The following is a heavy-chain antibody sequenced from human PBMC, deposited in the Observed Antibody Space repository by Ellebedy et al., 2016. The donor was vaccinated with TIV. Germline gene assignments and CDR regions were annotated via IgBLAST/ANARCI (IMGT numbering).Heavy chain of an antibody. CDR1: GFIFSSYW. Sequence: GESLKISXAASGFIFSSYWMTWVRQAPGRGLEWVANIRRDGSEQYYVDSVKGRFTTSRDNAKNSLYLQMNSLRVEDTALYYCIRDVTPGGGDYWGQGTLVTVSS. J-gene: IGHJ4*02. CDR3: IRDVTPGGGDY. V-gene: IGHV3-7*03. CDR2: IRRDGSEQ. D-gene: IGHD3-16*01.